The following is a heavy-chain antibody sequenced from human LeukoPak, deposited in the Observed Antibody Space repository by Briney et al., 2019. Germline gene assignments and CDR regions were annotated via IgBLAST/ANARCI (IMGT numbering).Heavy chain of an antibody. D-gene: IGHD6-6*01. CDR1: GFTFSSYS. CDR2: ISSSSSYI. J-gene: IGHJ4*02. V-gene: IGHV3-21*01. CDR3: EGERHSMSSDDF. Sequence: GGSLRLSCAASGFTFSSYSMNWVRQAPGKGLEWVSSISSSSSYIYYADSVKGRFTISRDNAKNTLYLQMNSLTTEDTAVYYCEGERHSMSSDDFWGQGTLVTVSS.